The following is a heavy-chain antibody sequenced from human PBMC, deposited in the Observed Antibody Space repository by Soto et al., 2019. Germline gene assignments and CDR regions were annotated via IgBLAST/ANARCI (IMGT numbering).Heavy chain of an antibody. CDR2: IIPIFGTA. CDR1: GGTFSSYA. V-gene: IGHV1-69*13. Sequence: GASVKVSCKASGGTFSSYAISWVRQAPGQGLEWMGGIIPIFGTANYAQKFQGRVTITADESTSTAYMELSSLRSEDTAVYYCARERELVVAATGAFDIWGQGTMVTVSS. D-gene: IGHD2-15*01. CDR3: ARERELVVAATGAFDI. J-gene: IGHJ3*02.